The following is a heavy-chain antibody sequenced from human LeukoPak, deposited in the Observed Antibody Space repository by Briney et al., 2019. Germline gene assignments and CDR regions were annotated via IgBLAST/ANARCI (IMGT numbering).Heavy chain of an antibody. Sequence: GESLKISCKGSGYSFSSYWIGWVRQMPGKGLEWMGIIYPGDSDTRYSPSFQGHVTISADKSISTAYLQLSSLKAPDTAMYYCARQHGDRRIMLLGVVAHDYFDYWGQGTLVTVSS. V-gene: IGHV5-51*01. CDR2: IYPGDSDT. CDR1: GYSFSSYW. CDR3: ARQHGDRRIMLLGVVAHDYFDY. J-gene: IGHJ4*02. D-gene: IGHD3-3*01.